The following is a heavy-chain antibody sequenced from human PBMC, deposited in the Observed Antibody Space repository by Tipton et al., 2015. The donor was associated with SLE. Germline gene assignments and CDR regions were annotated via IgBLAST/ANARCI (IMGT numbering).Heavy chain of an antibody. Sequence: TLSLTCTVSGVSICSGNYYWSWIRQPAGKGLEWIGRIYTSGSTKYNPSLKSRVAVSVDTSKSQFSLKLTSVTAADTAVYYCARRRGASGLFDSWGQGILVTVSS. CDR1: GVSICSGNYY. CDR2: IYTSGST. J-gene: IGHJ4*02. CDR3: ARRRGASGLFDS. V-gene: IGHV4-61*02.